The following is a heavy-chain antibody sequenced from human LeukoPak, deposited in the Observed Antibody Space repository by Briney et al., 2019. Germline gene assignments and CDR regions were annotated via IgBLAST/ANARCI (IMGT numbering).Heavy chain of an antibody. Sequence: ASVKVSCKASGYTFTSYAIHWVRQAPGQRLEWMGWINAGNGNRKYSQKFQDRVTITRETSATTAYMELNRLTSEDTAVYYCARAGDGYDNYYFDYWGQGTLVTVSS. D-gene: IGHD5-12*01. V-gene: IGHV1-3*01. CDR1: GYTFTSYA. CDR2: INAGNGNR. CDR3: ARAGDGYDNYYFDY. J-gene: IGHJ4*02.